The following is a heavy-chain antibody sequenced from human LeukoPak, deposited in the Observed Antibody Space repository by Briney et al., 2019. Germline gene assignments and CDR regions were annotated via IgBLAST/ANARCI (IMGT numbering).Heavy chain of an antibody. J-gene: IGHJ6*03. V-gene: IGHV3-74*01. CDR2: INSDGSST. CDR3: ARAGYSYGYLDYYYYMDV. D-gene: IGHD5-18*01. CDR1: GITFRSYG. Sequence: PGGSLRLSCAASGITFRSYGMSWVRQAPGKGLVWVSRINSDGSSTSYADSVKGRFTISRDNAKNTLYLQMNSLRAEDTAVYYCARAGYSYGYLDYYYYMDVWGKGTTVTVSS.